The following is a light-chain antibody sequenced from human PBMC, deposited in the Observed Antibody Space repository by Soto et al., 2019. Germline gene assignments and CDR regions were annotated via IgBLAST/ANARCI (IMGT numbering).Light chain of an antibody. V-gene: IGLV2-14*01. CDR3: SSYTRDTTVL. Sequence: QSALTQPASVSGSPGQSITISCAGTSNDVGAYNYVSWYRQHPGKAPQLIIFEVTNRPSGVSDRFSGSKSGYTASLTISGLQAEDEADYYCSSYTRDTTVLFGGGTKLTVL. CDR1: SNDVGAYNY. CDR2: EVT. J-gene: IGLJ2*01.